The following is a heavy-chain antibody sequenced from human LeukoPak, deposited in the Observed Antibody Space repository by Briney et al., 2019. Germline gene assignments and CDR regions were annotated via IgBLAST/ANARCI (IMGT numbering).Heavy chain of an antibody. CDR2: IYYSGST. V-gene: IGHV4-59*08. Sequence: PSETLSLTCTVSGCSISSYYWSWVRQPPGKGLEWIGYIYYSGSTNYNPSLKSRVTISVDTSKNQFSLKLSSVTAADTAVYYCARRGYCSSTSCSEDLYYFDYWGQGTLVTVSS. J-gene: IGHJ4*02. D-gene: IGHD2-2*01. CDR3: ARRGYCSSTSCSEDLYYFDY. CDR1: GCSISSYY.